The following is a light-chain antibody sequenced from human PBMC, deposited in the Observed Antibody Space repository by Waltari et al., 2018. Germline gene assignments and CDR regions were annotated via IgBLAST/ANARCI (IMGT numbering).Light chain of an antibody. CDR1: SGHSNNV. CDR2: VNSDGSH. Sequence: QLVLTQSPSASASLGAPVKLTCTLSSGHSNNVIAWLQQRPEKGPRYLMKVNSDGSHNKGDEIPDRFSGSSSGAERYLTISSLQSEDEADYFCQTGGHGTWVFGGGTKLTVL. V-gene: IGLV4-69*01. J-gene: IGLJ3*02. CDR3: QTGGHGTWV.